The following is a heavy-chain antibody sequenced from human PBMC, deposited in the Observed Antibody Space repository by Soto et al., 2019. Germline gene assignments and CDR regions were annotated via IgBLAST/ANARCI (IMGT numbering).Heavy chain of an antibody. V-gene: IGHV3-23*01. J-gene: IGHJ4*02. CDR2: IGNGGGNT. CDR1: GFTFSSYA. D-gene: IGHD4-17*01. CDR3: ANKFSVVLATVTEFNY. Sequence: EVQLLESGGGLVQPGGSLRLSCAASGFTFSSYAMTWVRQAPGKGLEWVSAIGNGGGNTYYADSVKGRFTIPRYNSKKTVDLQMNCLRAEDTAVYYCANKFSVVLATVTEFNYCVQGPLVTVSS.